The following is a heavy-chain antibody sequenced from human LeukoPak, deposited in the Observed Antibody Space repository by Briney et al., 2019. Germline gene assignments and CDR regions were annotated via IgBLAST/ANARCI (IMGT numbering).Heavy chain of an antibody. CDR3: AKMRPEIVVVAEIDN. J-gene: IGHJ4*02. CDR2: IRNDGSIT. V-gene: IGHV3-23*01. CDR1: GFTFSTYA. D-gene: IGHD2-15*01. Sequence: PGGSLRLSCAASGFTFSTYAMSWVRQAPGKGLDWVSAIRNDGSITYYADSVKGRFTISRDNSKNTLYLQMNSLRAEDTALYYCAKMRPEIVVVAEIDNWGQGALVTVSS.